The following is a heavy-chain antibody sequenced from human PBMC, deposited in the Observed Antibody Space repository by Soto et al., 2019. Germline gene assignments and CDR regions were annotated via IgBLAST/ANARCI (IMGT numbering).Heavy chain of an antibody. D-gene: IGHD3-3*01. CDR3: AKNVLRFLESTNWFDP. J-gene: IGHJ5*02. Sequence: SETLSLTCTVSGGSISSSSYYWGWIRQPPGKGLERIGSIYYSGSTYYNPSLKSRVTISVDTSKNQFSLKLSSVTAADTAVYYCAKNVLRFLESTNWFDPPGPGTLVTVSS. CDR1: GGSISSSSYY. V-gene: IGHV4-39*01. CDR2: IYYSGST.